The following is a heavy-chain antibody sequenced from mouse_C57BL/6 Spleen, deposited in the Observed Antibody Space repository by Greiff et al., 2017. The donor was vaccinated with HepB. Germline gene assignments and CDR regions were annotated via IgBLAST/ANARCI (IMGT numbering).Heavy chain of an antibody. CDR3: ARGGYGNYDY. V-gene: IGHV3-6*01. Sequence: EVKLQESGPGLVKPSQSLSLTCSVTGYSIPSGYYWNWIRQFPGNKLEWMGYISYDGSNNYNPSLKNRISITRDTSKNQFFLKLNSVTTEDTATYYCARGGYGNYDYWGQGTTLTVSS. CDR1: GYSIPSGYY. CDR2: ISYDGSN. J-gene: IGHJ2*01. D-gene: IGHD2-10*02.